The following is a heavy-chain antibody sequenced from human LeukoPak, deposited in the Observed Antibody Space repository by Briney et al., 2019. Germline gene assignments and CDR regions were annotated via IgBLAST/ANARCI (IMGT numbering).Heavy chain of an antibody. CDR3: AHSKRGGGYYINAFAV. CDR2: SYSGGHA. CDR1: GASTSAYY. J-gene: IGHJ3*01. V-gene: IGHV4-59*01. D-gene: IGHD1-26*01. Sequence: SETLSLTCTVSGASTSAYYGGWIRQPPGKGLEWIGYSYSGGHANYNPSLKSRVTISIDTSENQFSLRLTSVTAADTAIYFCAHSKRGGGYYINAFAVWGQGALVTISS.